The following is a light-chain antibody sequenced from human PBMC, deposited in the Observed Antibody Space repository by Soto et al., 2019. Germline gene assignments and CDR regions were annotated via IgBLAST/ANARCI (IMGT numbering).Light chain of an antibody. CDR1: SSDAGGYNY. Sequence: PALTYPRSVCGSPVQSLTISCTSTSSDAGGYNYVSWYQQHPGKAPKLKFYDVGKRPSGVPDRFSGSKSDNTASLTISGLQAEDETDYYCCSYAGSYSRVFGTGTKVTVL. J-gene: IGLJ1*01. CDR3: CSYAGSYSRV. V-gene: IGLV2-11*01. CDR2: DVG.